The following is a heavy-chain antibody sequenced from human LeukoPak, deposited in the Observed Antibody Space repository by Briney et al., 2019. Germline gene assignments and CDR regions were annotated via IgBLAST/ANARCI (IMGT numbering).Heavy chain of an antibody. D-gene: IGHD3-22*01. Sequence: PSETLSLTCTVSGGSISSSSYYWGWIRQPPGKGLEWIGSIYYSGSTYYNPSLKSRVTISVDTSKNQSSLKLSSVTAADTAVYYCARHFTYDSSGYYAGAFDIWGQGTMVTVSS. CDR1: GGSISSSSYY. CDR2: IYYSGST. J-gene: IGHJ3*02. CDR3: ARHFTYDSSGYYAGAFDI. V-gene: IGHV4-39*01.